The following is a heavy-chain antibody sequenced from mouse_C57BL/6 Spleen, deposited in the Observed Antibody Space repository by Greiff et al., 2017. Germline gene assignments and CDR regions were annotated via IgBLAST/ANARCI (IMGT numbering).Heavy chain of an antibody. Sequence: VQLQESGPGLAAPSQSLSITCTVSGFSLTSYAISWVRQPPGKGLEWLGVIWTGGGTHYNSAPNSRLSISKDNSKSQVFLKMNSLQTDDTARYYCARSSSIYYGNYRYFDYWGQGTTLTVSS. D-gene: IGHD2-1*01. V-gene: IGHV2-9-1*01. CDR1: GFSLTSYA. CDR3: ARSSSIYYGNYRYFDY. J-gene: IGHJ2*01. CDR2: IWTGGGT.